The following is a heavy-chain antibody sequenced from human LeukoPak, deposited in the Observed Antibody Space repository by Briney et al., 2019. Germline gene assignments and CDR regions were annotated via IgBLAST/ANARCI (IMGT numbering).Heavy chain of an antibody. CDR1: GYTFTGYY. V-gene: IGHV1-2*06. D-gene: IGHD6-19*01. J-gene: IGHJ5*02. Sequence: ASVKVSCKASGYTFTGYYMHWVRQAPGQGLEWMGRINPNSGGTNYAQRFQGRVTMTRDTSISTAYMELSRLRSDDTAVYYCARSKSSGWYRWFDPWGQGTLVTVSS. CDR3: ARSKSSGWYRWFDP. CDR2: INPNSGGT.